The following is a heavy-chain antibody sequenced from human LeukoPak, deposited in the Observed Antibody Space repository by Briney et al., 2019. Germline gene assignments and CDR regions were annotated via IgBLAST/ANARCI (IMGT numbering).Heavy chain of an antibody. CDR3: ARLSDTPAYYYSSGYYHIRY. Sequence: RASVKVSRKASGYTFTAYDINWVRQGAGQGLEWIGWMNPDTGNTGYAQKFQGRVTMTRDTSKSTAYMDLNSLRSEDTAVYYCARLSDTPAYYYSSGYYHIRYWGQGTLLTVSS. V-gene: IGHV1-8*01. CDR2: MNPDTGNT. J-gene: IGHJ4*02. D-gene: IGHD3-22*01. CDR1: GYTFTAYD.